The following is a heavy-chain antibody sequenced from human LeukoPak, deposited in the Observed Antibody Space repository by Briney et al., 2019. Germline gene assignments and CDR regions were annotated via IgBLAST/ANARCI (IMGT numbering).Heavy chain of an antibody. D-gene: IGHD3-22*01. J-gene: IGHJ4*02. V-gene: IGHV4-59*01. CDR2: MYYSGNT. CDR1: GGSISSYY. CDR3: ARKNRHDSSPYQAVFDY. Sequence: SETLSLTCTVSGGSISSYYWNWIRQPPGKGLEWIGYMYYSGNTKYNPSLKSRVAISVDTSKNQFSLKLSSVTAADTAVYYCARKNRHDSSPYQAVFDYWGREPRATVSS.